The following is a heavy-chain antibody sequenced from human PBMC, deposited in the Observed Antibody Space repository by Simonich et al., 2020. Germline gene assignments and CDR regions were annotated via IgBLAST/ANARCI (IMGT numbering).Heavy chain of an antibody. D-gene: IGHD5-18*01. J-gene: IGHJ3*02. Sequence: QVQLVQSGADVKKPGSSVKVSCQASGSTFTGYYMHWVRQAPGQGLEWIGWRNPNSGGTNYEQKGQGRVTMTRDTSISTAYMELSRLRSDDTAVYYCARVSGGTAMVTSTFDIWGQGTMVTVSS. CDR2: RNPNSGGT. CDR3: ARVSGGTAMVTSTFDI. CDR1: GSTFTGYY. V-gene: IGHV1-2*02.